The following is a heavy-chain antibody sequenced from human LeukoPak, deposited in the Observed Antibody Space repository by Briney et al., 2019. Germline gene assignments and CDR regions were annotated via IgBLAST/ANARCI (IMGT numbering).Heavy chain of an antibody. CDR1: GFTFSSYW. Sequence: GSLRLSCAASGFTFSSYWMSWVRQAPGKGLEWVANIKQDGSEKYYVDSVKGRFTISRDNAKNPLYLQMNSLRAEDTAVYYCARLRFLEWSHHAFDIWGQGTMVTVSS. CDR3: ARLRFLEWSHHAFDI. CDR2: IKQDGSEK. J-gene: IGHJ3*02. D-gene: IGHD3-3*01. V-gene: IGHV3-7*01.